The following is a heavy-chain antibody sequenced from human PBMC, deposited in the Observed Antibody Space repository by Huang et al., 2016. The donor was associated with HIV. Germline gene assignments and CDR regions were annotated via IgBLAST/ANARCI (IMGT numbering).Heavy chain of an antibody. Sequence: QLQLQESGPGLVKPSETLSLTCTVSGGSIRSDNYYWGWIRQPPGKGLEWIGSIYYSGSTYYSPSLKSRVTITGDTSKNQFSLKMRSVTAADTAVYYCARLPGSITMIRGVITDPYWGQGTLVTVSS. V-gene: IGHV4-39*01. CDR2: IYYSGST. D-gene: IGHD3-10*01. CDR1: GGSIRSDNYY. J-gene: IGHJ4*02. CDR3: ARLPGSITMIRGVITDPY.